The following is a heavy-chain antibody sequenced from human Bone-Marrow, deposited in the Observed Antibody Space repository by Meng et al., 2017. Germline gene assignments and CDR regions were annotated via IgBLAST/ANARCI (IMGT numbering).Heavy chain of an antibody. D-gene: IGHD6-13*01. CDR1: GFTFSDYY. CDR3: ARDPGYSSSWLGTYYYYGMDV. J-gene: IGHJ6*02. V-gene: IGHV3-11*04. Sequence: GGSLRLSCAASGFTFSDYYMSWIRQAPGKGLEWVSYISSSGSTIYYADSVKGRFTISRDNAKNSLYLQMNSLRADDTAVYYCARDPGYSSSWLGTYYYYGMDVWGPGTTVTVSS. CDR2: ISSSGSTI.